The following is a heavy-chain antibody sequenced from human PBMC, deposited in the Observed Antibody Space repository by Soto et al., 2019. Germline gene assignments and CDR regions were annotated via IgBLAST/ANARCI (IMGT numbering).Heavy chain of an antibody. CDR2: ISGSGGST. Sequence: GGSLRLSCAASGFTFSSYAMSWVRQAPGKGLEWVSAISGSGGSTYYADSVKGRFTISRDNAKNSLYLQMNSLRAEDTAVYYCAKSGHIVATITPYFDYWGQGTLVTVSS. CDR1: GFTFSSYA. V-gene: IGHV3-23*01. CDR3: AKSGHIVATITPYFDY. J-gene: IGHJ4*02. D-gene: IGHD5-12*01.